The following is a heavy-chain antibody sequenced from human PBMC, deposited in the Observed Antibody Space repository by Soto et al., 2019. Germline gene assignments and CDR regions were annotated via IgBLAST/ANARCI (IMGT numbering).Heavy chain of an antibody. CDR2: LYDVDGS. J-gene: IGHJ3*01. D-gene: IGHD1-1*01. CDR1: GLTVSGKKY. V-gene: IGHV3-53*01. CDR3: ATWHEREHAYDV. Sequence: LRLSCAASGLTVSGKKYVAWVRQAPGKGLEWVSALYDVDGSFYADSVKGRFTTSSDSSKTTVYLQMNGLRPDDTAVYYCATWHEREHAYDVWGQGTTVTVSS.